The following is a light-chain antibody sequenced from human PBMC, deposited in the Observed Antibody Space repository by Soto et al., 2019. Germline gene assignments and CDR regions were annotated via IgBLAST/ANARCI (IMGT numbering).Light chain of an antibody. CDR1: QSVSSN. CDR2: GAS. V-gene: IGKV3-15*01. CDR3: QQYNNWPLT. Sequence: EIVMTQSPGTLSVSPGERATLSCGASQSVSSNLAWYQQKPGQAPRLLIYGASSRATDIPARFSGSGSGTEFTLTISSLQSEDFAVYYCQQYNNWPLTFGGGTKVDIK. J-gene: IGKJ4*01.